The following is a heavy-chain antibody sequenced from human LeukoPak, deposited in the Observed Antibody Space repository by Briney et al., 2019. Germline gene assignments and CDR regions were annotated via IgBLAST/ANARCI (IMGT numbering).Heavy chain of an antibody. Sequence: QPGRSLRLSCAASGFTFSSYGMHWVRQAPGKGLEWVAVISYDGSNKYYADSVKGQFTISRDNSKNTLYLQMNSLRAEDTAVYYCAKGAYYYDSSGNHDYWSQGTLVTVSS. J-gene: IGHJ4*02. CDR2: ISYDGSNK. V-gene: IGHV3-30*18. CDR3: AKGAYYYDSSGNHDY. CDR1: GFTFSSYG. D-gene: IGHD3-22*01.